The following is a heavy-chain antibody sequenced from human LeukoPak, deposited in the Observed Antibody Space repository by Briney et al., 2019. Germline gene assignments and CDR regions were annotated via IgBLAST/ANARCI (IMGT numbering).Heavy chain of an antibody. V-gene: IGHV1-69*13. CDR1: GGTFSSYA. D-gene: IGHD3-9*01. J-gene: IGHJ6*02. CDR2: IIPIFGTA. Sequence: ASVKVSCKAAGGTFSSYAINWVRQAPGQGLEWMGGIIPIFGTANYAQKFQGRVTITADESTSTAYMELSSLRSEDTAVYYCARDHRDYDILTGYYQDYYGMDVWGQGTTVTVSS. CDR3: ARDHRDYDILTGYYQDYYGMDV.